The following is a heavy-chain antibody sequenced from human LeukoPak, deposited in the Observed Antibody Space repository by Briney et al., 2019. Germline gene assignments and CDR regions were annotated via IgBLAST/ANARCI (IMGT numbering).Heavy chain of an antibody. CDR3: ARAPKMATTKYGFDY. V-gene: IGHV1-18*01. Sequence: ASVKVSFKASGYTFTIYGISWVRQAPGQGLEWMGWISAYNGNTNYAQKLQGRVTMTTDTSTSTAYMELRSLRSDDTAVYYCARAPKMATTKYGFDYWGQGTLVTVSS. D-gene: IGHD5-24*01. CDR2: ISAYNGNT. J-gene: IGHJ4*02. CDR1: GYTFTIYG.